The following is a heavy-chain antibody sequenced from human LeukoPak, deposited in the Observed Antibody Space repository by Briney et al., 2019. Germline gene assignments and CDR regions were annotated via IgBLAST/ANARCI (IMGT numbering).Heavy chain of an antibody. CDR2: INSDGSST. J-gene: IGHJ4*02. CDR3: ARVKGEGAHIDY. CDR1: GFTFSSYW. D-gene: IGHD1-26*01. V-gene: IGHV3-74*01. Sequence: HPGGSLRLSCAASGFTFSSYWMHWVRQAPGKGLVWVSRINSDGSSTSYADSVKGRFTISRDNAKNTLYLQMNSLRAEDTAFYHCARVKGEGAHIDYWGQGTLVTVSS.